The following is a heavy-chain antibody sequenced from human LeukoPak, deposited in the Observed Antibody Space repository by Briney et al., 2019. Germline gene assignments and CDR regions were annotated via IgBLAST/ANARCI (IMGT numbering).Heavy chain of an antibody. D-gene: IGHD6-19*01. J-gene: IGHJ1*01. CDR1: GLTLSSYA. CDR2: VNGSGYSA. Sequence: GGSLRLSCAASGLTLSSYAMSWVRQAPGKGLEWVSSVNGSGYSAYYADSVKGRFTISRDNSKDTLFLQMSTLRVEDTAVYYCAKVVSYSSGWFFHHWGQGTLVTVSS. CDR3: AKVVSYSSGWFFHH. V-gene: IGHV3-23*01.